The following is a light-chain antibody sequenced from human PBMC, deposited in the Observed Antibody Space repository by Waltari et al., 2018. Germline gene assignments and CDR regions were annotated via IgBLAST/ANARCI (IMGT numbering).Light chain of an antibody. V-gene: IGKV3-11*01. Sequence: EIVLTQSPATLSLSPGERATLSCRASQSVSSYLGWYQQKPGQAPRLLIYDASNRATGIPARLSGSGSGTDFTLTISGLEPEDVAVYYCQHHGDWGRETFGQGTKLEI. J-gene: IGKJ2*01. CDR1: QSVSSY. CDR3: QHHGDWGRET. CDR2: DAS.